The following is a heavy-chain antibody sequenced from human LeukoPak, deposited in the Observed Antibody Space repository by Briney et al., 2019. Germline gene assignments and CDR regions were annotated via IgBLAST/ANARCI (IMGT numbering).Heavy chain of an antibody. J-gene: IGHJ4*02. Sequence: GGSLRLSCVASGFTFTNHWVNWVRQAPGKGLEWVAAIKQDGSLKQYVASVKGRFTISRDNAKNSAFLQMNNLRVEDTAVYYCQCAPAWGQGTLVTVSS. D-gene: IGHD2-15*01. V-gene: IGHV3-7*01. CDR3: QCAPA. CDR2: IKQDGSLK. CDR1: GFTFTNHW.